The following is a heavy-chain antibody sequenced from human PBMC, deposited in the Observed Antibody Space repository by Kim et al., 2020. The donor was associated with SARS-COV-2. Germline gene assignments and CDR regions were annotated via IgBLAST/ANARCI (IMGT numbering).Heavy chain of an antibody. J-gene: IGHJ6*02. CDR3: ANNMGASSSWPLPGDYYYYYGMDV. V-gene: IGHV3-23*01. Sequence: GGSLRLSCAASGFTFSSYAMSWVRQAPGKGLEWVSAISGSGGSTYYADSVKGRFTISRDNSKNTLYLQMNSLRAEDTAVYYCANNMGASSSWPLPGDYYYYYGMDVWGQGTTVTVSS. CDR1: GFTFSSYA. CDR2: ISGSGGST. D-gene: IGHD6-13*01.